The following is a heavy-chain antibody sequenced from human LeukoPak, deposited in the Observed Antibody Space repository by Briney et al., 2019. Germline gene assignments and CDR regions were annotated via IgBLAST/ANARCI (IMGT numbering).Heavy chain of an antibody. V-gene: IGHV4-59*01. Sequence: SETLSLTCTVSGGSISSYYWSWIRQPPGKGLEWIGYIYYSGSTNYNPSLKSRVTISVDTSKNQFSLKLSSVTAADTAVYYRARIRSAYDILTGYGFGNNWFDPWGQGTLVTVSS. CDR1: GGSISSYY. CDR2: IYYSGST. CDR3: ARIRSAYDILTGYGFGNNWFDP. D-gene: IGHD3-9*01. J-gene: IGHJ5*02.